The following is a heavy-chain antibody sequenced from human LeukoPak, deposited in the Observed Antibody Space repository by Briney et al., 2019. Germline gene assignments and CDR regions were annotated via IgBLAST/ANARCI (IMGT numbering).Heavy chain of an antibody. J-gene: IGHJ4*02. CDR2: IYYSGST. D-gene: IGHD6-19*01. CDR3: ARDLTSRGWYDY. CDR1: GGSISSGGYY. Sequence: SETLSLTWTVSGGSISSGGYYWSWIRQHPGKGLEWIGYIYYSGSTYYNPSLKSRVTISVDTSKNQFSLKLSSVTAADTAVYYCARDLTSRGWYDYWGQGTLVTVSS. V-gene: IGHV4-31*02.